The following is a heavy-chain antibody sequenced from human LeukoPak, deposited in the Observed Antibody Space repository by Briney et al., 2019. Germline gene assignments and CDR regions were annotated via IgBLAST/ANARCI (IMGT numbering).Heavy chain of an antibody. Sequence: GGSLRLSCAASGFTFGDYAMSWVRQAPGKGLEWVSAISGSGGSTYYADSVKGRFTTSRDNSKNTLYLQMNSLRAEDTAVYYCAKDSDPYGMDVWGQGTTVTVSS. CDR3: AKDSDPYGMDV. J-gene: IGHJ6*02. CDR2: ISGSGGST. V-gene: IGHV3-23*01. CDR1: GFTFGDYA.